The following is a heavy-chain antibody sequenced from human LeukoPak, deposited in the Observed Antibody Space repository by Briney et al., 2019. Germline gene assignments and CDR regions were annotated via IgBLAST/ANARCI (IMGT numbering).Heavy chain of an antibody. CDR3: AAYSSSWRNWFDP. CDR2: IIPIFGTA. CDR1: GGTFSSYA. D-gene: IGHD6-13*01. J-gene: IGHJ5*02. V-gene: IGHV1-69*05. Sequence: SVKVSCKASGGTFSSYAISWVRQAPGQGLEWMGGIIPIFGTANYAQKFQGRVTITTDESTSTAYTELSSLRSEDTAVYYCAAYSSSWRNWFDPWGQGTLVTVSS.